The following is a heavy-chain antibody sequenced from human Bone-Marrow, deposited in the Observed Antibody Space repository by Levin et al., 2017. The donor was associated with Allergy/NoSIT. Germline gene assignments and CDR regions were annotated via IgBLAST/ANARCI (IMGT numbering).Heavy chain of an antibody. V-gene: IGHV3-7*01. CDR1: GFTFSSYW. CDR2: IKQDGSEK. CDR3: AREAWKYSSSWFREAFDI. J-gene: IGHJ3*02. Sequence: GESLKISCAASGFTFSSYWMSWVRQAPGKGLEWVANIKQDGSEKYYVDSVKGRFTISRDNAKNSLYLQMNSLRAEDTAVYYCAREAWKYSSSWFREAFDIWGQGTMVTVSS. D-gene: IGHD6-13*01.